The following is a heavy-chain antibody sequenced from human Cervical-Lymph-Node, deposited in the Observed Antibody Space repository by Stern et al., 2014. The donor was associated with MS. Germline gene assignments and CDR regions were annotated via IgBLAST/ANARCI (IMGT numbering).Heavy chain of an antibody. CDR3: ARSNYCSGGSCYYYYGMDV. V-gene: IGHV1-2*06. Sequence: QVQLVESGAEVKKPGASVKVSCKASGYTFTGYYTPSLPQAPGQGLEWMGRINPNSGGTNYAQKFQGRVTMTRDTSISTAYMELSRLRSDDTAVYYCARSNYCSGGSCYYYYGMDVWGQGTTVTVSS. D-gene: IGHD2-15*01. J-gene: IGHJ6*02. CDR1: GYTFTGYY. CDR2: INPNSGGT.